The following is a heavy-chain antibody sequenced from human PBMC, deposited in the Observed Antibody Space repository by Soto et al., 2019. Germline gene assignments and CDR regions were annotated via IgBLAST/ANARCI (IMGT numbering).Heavy chain of an antibody. J-gene: IGHJ6*03. CDR3: ARARYEDYYYYYMDV. CDR2: IYYSGST. CDR1: GDSISSGGYY. Sequence: SETLSLTCTVSGDSISSGGYYWSWIRQHPGKGLEWIGYIYYSGSTYYNPSLKSRVTISVDTSKNQFSLKLSSVTAADTAVYYGARARYEDYYYYYMDVWGKGTTVTVSS. V-gene: IGHV4-31*03. D-gene: IGHD3-9*01.